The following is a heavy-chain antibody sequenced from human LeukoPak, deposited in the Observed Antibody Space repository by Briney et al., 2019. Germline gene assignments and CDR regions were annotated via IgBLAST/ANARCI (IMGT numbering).Heavy chain of an antibody. Sequence: SETLSLTCTVSGVSISSYYWSWIRQPAGKGLEWIGRIYTSGSTNYNPSLKSRVTMSVDTSKNQFSLKLSSVTAADTAVYYCARDSSSWYYKNDAFDIWGQGTMVTVSS. CDR3: ARDSSSWYYKNDAFDI. CDR2: IYTSGST. J-gene: IGHJ3*02. D-gene: IGHD6-13*01. V-gene: IGHV4-4*07. CDR1: GVSISSYY.